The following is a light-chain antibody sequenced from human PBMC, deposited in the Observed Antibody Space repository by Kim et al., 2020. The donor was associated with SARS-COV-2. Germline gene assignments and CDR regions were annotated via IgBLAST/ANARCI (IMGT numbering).Light chain of an antibody. CDR3: QQYNNWPPIT. CDR1: QSVSSN. J-gene: IGKJ5*01. CDR2: GAS. Sequence: SPGKRATLSSRASQSVSSNLAWFQQKPGQAPRLLIYGASTRATGIPGRFSGSGSGTEFTLTISSLQSEDFAVYYCQQYNNWPPITFGQGTRLEIK. V-gene: IGKV3-15*01.